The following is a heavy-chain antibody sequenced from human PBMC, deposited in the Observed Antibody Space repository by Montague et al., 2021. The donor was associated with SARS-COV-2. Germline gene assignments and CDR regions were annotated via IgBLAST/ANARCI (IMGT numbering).Heavy chain of an antibody. D-gene: IGHD1-1*01. CDR2: IYRNGNT. CDR1: GYSISSGDY. CDR3: ARVSISYDSDDAAYGRDV. Sequence: SETLSLTCTVSGYSISSGDYWGWIRQPPGKGLEWIGRIYRNGNTYYNPSLKSRVTISVDTSKNQFSLKLRSVTAAATAVYYCARVSISYDSDDAAYGRDVWGQGTTVTVSS. V-gene: IGHV4-38-2*02. J-gene: IGHJ6*02.